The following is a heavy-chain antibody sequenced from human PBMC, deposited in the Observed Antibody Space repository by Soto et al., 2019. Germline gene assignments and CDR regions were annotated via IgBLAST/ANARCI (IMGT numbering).Heavy chain of an antibody. D-gene: IGHD6-13*01. CDR1: GFTFSSYA. CDR3: ANTPIAAAGRDFDY. Sequence: EVQLLESGGGLVQPGGSLRLSCAASGFTFSSYAMSWVRQSPGKGLEWVSAISGSGGSTYYADSVKGRFTISRDNSKNKLYLQMNSLRAEDTAVYYCANTPIAAAGRDFDYWGQGTLVTVSS. J-gene: IGHJ4*02. CDR2: ISGSGGST. V-gene: IGHV3-23*01.